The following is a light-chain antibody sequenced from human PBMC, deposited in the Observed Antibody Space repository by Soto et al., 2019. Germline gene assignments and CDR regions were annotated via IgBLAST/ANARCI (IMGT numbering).Light chain of an antibody. CDR2: GAS. V-gene: IGKV3-20*01. J-gene: IGKJ2*01. Sequence: EILLTQSPGTLSLSPGERATLSCRASQSVSSSYLSWYQLKPGQAPRLLIYGASSRATGIPDRFSGSGSGTDFTLTISRLEPEDFAVYYCQQYDSSPYTFGQGTKLEIK. CDR1: QSVSSSY. CDR3: QQYDSSPYT.